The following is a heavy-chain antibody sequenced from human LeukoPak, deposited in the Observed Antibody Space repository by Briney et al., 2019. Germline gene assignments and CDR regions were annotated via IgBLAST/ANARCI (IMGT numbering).Heavy chain of an antibody. CDR2: SKNKANSYIT. CDR3: ASRKSGTTGIYY. V-gene: IGHV3-72*01. J-gene: IGHJ4*02. D-gene: IGHD1-7*01. CDR1: GFTLSDYC. Sequence: PGGSLRLSCAGSGFTLSDYCMDWVRQAPGQGLEWVGRSKNKANSYITDYAAYAKGRFTISRDESKNSLYLHMSSLKIEATAVYYCASRKSGTTGIYYWGQGTLVSVSS.